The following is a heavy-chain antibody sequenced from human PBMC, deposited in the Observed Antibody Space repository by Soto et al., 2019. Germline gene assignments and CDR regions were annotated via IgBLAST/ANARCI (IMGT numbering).Heavy chain of an antibody. J-gene: IGHJ1*01. Sequence: QVQLVQSWDEVKEPGYSVKVSCKATGELFNNYACNWVRQSPGQELEWMGRISTLFSTKNYAQKFQGRVTIGADKLQTIVNLKVINLKTEDTAMYYCAASSSVAAAEYFKFWGQGTLVNVSP. CDR2: ISTLFSTK. D-gene: IGHD6-6*01. CDR1: GELFNNYA. V-gene: IGHV1-69*06. CDR3: AASSSVAAAEYFKF.